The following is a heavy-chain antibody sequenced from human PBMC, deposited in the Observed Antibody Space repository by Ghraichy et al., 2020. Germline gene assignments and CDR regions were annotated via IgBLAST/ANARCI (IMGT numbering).Heavy chain of an antibody. CDR2: IYYSGST. D-gene: IGHD6-19*01. CDR1: GGSISSSSYY. V-gene: IGHV4-39*01. Sequence: SETLSLTCTVSGGSISSSSYYWGWIRQPPGKGLEWIGSIYYSGSTYYNPSLKSRVTISVDTSKNQFSLKLSSVTAADTAVYYCARLPKSRQWLTQQPYWYFDLWGRGTLVTVSS. CDR3: ARLPKSRQWLTQQPYWYFDL. J-gene: IGHJ2*01.